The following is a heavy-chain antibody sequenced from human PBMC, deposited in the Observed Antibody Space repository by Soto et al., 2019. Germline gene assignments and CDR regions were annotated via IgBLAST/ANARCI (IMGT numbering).Heavy chain of an antibody. Sequence: GGSLRLSCAASGFTFSSYGMHWVRQAPGKGLEWVAVLWYDGSNKYYADSVKGRFTISRDNSKNTLDLQMNSLRAEDTAVYYCARDPRPEYCSGWYFYYCYGMAVWSQRTTVTVSS. V-gene: IGHV3-33*01. CDR2: LWYDGSNK. CDR3: ARDPRPEYCSGWYFYYCYGMAV. D-gene: IGHD6-19*01. J-gene: IGHJ6*02. CDR1: GFTFSSYG.